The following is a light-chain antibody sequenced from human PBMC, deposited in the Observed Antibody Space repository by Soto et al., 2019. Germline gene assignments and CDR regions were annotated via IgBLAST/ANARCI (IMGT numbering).Light chain of an antibody. CDR3: QKYGDSPPP. CDR2: GAS. CDR1: QNVYINS. J-gene: IGKJ3*01. Sequence: EVVLTQSPGTLSLSPGERATLSCRASQNVYINSLAWYQQRPGQTPRLLIYGASTRAAAIPDRFSGSGSGADSALSIDGLEPEDFAIYYCQKYGDSPPPFGPGTRVD. V-gene: IGKV3-20*01.